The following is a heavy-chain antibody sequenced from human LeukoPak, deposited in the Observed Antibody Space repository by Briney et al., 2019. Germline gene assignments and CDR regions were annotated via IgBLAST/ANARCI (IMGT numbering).Heavy chain of an antibody. V-gene: IGHV1-69*05. CDR2: IVPIFGTA. CDR1: GGTFSSYA. Sequence: ASVKVSCKASGGTFSSYAISWVRQAPGQGLEWMGGIVPIFGTANYAQKFQGRVTITTDESTSTAYMELSSLRSEDTAVYYCARGAPTRYCSSTSCFTGTWFDPWGQGTLVPVSS. J-gene: IGHJ5*02. D-gene: IGHD2-2*01. CDR3: ARGAPTRYCSSTSCFTGTWFDP.